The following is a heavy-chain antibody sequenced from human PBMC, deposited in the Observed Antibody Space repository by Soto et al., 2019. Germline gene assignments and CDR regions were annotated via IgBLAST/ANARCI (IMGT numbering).Heavy chain of an antibody. CDR2: IYYSGST. D-gene: IGHD3-9*01. Sequence: SETLSLTCTVSGGSISSSSYYWGWIRQPPGKGLEWIGSIYYSGSTYYNPSLKSRVTISVDTSKNQFSLKLSSVTAADTAVYYFARRRYYDILTGYYNCWGQGTLVTVSS. CDR1: GGSISSSSYY. V-gene: IGHV4-39*01. CDR3: ARRRYYDILTGYYNC. J-gene: IGHJ4*02.